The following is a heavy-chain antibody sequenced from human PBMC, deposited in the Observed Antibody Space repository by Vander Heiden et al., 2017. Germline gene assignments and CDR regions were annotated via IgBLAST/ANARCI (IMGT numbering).Heavy chain of an antibody. CDR2: IYPGDSDT. CDR3: ATRGRPYTFDV. V-gene: IGHV5-51*03. D-gene: IGHD3-16*01. J-gene: IGHJ3*01. CDR1: GYSFTSYW. Sequence: EVQLVQSGAAVKKPAASLTISCKGSGYSFTSYWIGWVSQMPGKGLEWMGIIYPGDSDTRDSPTFQGQVTISADKSVTTAYLQWSSLTASDTAMYYCATRGRPYTFDVWGQGTMVTVSS.